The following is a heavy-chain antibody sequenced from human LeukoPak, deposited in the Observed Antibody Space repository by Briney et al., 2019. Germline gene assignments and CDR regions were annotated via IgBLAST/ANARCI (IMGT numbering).Heavy chain of an antibody. CDR1: GFTFSSYS. CDR3: ARDPSGGSYWGGFDY. CDR2: ISSSSSYI. Sequence: GGSLRLSCAASGFTFSSYSMNWVRQAPGKGLEWVSSISSSSSYIYYADSVKGRFTISRDNSKNTLYLQMNSLRAEDTAVYYCARDPSGGSYWGGFDYWGQGTLVTVSS. J-gene: IGHJ4*02. D-gene: IGHD1-26*01. V-gene: IGHV3-21*01.